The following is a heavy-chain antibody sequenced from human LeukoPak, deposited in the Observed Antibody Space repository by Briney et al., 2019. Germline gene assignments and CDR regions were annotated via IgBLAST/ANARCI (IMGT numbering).Heavy chain of an antibody. V-gene: IGHV4-34*01. Sequence: SETLSLTCAVYGGSFSGYYWCWIRQPPGKGLEWIGEINHSGSTNYNPSLKSRVTISVDTSKNQFSLKRSSVTAADTAVYYCAGDRPRLRGYSYGYYYYMDVWGKGTTVTVSS. CDR2: INHSGST. J-gene: IGHJ6*03. CDR1: GGSFSGYY. CDR3: AGDRPRLRGYSYGYYYYMDV. D-gene: IGHD5-18*01.